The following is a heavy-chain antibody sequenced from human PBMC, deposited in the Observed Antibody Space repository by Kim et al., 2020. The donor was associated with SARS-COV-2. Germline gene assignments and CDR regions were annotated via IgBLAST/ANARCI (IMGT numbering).Heavy chain of an antibody. CDR2: IYYSGST. J-gene: IGHJ6*02. CDR1: GGSISSYY. Sequence: SETLSLTCTVSGGSISSYYWSWIRQPPGKGLEWIGYIYYSGSTNYNPSLKSRVTISVDTSKNQFSLKLSSVTAADTAVYYCARRADRLRGYGMDGWGQGT. CDR3: ARRADRLRGYGMDG. V-gene: IGHV4-59*01. D-gene: IGHD3-10*01.